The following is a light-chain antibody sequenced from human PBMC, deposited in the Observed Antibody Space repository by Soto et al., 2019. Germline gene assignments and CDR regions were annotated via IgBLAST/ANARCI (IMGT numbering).Light chain of an antibody. V-gene: IGKV3-20*01. J-gene: IGKJ3*01. CDR2: GAS. Sequence: EIVLTQSPGTLSLSPGERATLSCRASQSVSSSYLAWYQQKPGQAPRLLIYGASSRATGIPDRFSVSASGTDFTLTISRLEPEDVAVYYCQHDGTSALFGPGTKVDIK. CDR3: QHDGTSAL. CDR1: QSVSSSY.